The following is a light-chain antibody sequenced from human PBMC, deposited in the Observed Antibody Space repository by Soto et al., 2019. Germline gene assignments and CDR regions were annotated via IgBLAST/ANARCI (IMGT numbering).Light chain of an antibody. V-gene: IGLV1-47*01. J-gene: IGLJ1*01. CDR1: SSNIGSNY. CDR3: AAWDDSLRGV. Sequence: QSVLXQPPSASGTPGQWVTISCSGSSSNIGSNYVYWYQQLPGTAPKLLIYRNNQRPSGVPDRFSGSKSGTSASLAISGLRSEDEADYYCAAWDDSLRGVFGTGTKVTVL. CDR2: RNN.